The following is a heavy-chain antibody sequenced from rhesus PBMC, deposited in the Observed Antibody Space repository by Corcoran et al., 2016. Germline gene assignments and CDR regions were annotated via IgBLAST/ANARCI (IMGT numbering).Heavy chain of an antibody. CDR3: ARDAIALDV. Sequence: QVLLQESGPGLVKPSETLALPRAVSGVPLFGNYLAWLPQSPGKGREWIGYISGNTETTSYNPSLGGRVTISKDTSQNQYSLMLTSVTAADTAIYYCARDAIALDVWGRGVLVTVSS. V-gene: IGHV4-147*01. CDR2: ISGNTETT. J-gene: IGHJ5-2*02. CDR1: GVPLFGNY.